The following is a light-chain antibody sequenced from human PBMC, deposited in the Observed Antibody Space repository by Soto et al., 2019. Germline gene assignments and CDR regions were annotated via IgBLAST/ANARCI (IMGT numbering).Light chain of an antibody. Sequence: EIVLTQSPLSLPVTPGEPDSISCRSSQSLLHSNGYNYLDWYLQKPGQSPQLLIYLGSNRASGVPDRFSGSGSGTDFTLKISRVKAEDVGVYYCMQALQTHRTFGQGTKVDIK. CDR2: LGS. J-gene: IGKJ1*01. V-gene: IGKV2-28*01. CDR3: MQALQTHRT. CDR1: QSLLHSNGYNY.